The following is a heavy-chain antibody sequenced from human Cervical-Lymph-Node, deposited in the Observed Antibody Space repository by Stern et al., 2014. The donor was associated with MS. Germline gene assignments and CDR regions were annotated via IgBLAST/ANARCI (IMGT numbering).Heavy chain of an antibody. CDR3: ARDVSSSPDAFDT. J-gene: IGHJ3*02. D-gene: IGHD6-6*01. Sequence: SGPGLVKPSQTLSLTCAISGDSVSSNRATWSWLRQSPSRGLEWLGRTYHRSRWYYDYALSVKSRVTISPDTSKNQFSLWLNSVTPEDTAVYYCARDVSSSPDAFDTWGQGTMVTVSS. CDR2: TYHRSRWYY. CDR1: GDSVSSNRAT. V-gene: IGHV6-1*01.